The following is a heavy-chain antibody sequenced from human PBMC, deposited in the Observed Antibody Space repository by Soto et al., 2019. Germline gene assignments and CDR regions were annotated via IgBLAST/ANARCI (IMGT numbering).Heavy chain of an antibody. CDR1: GFTFSSYA. V-gene: IGHV3-23*01. CDR3: SKASSVTSFYYYYLDV. J-gene: IGHJ6*03. Sequence: GGSLRLSCAASGFTFSSYAMSWVRQAPGKGLEWVSAISGSGGSTYYADSVKGRFTISRDNSKNTLYLQMNSLRAEDTAVYYCSKASSVTSFYYYYLDVLGKGTTVTVSS. D-gene: IGHD4-4*01. CDR2: ISGSGGST.